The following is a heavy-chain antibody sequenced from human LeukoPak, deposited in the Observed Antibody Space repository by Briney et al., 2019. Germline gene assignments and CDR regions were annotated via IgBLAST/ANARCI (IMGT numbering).Heavy chain of an antibody. D-gene: IGHD6-19*01. J-gene: IGHJ4*02. Sequence: PSQTLSLTCTVSGGSISSGDYYWSWIRQPPGKGLEWIGYIYYSGSTYYNPSLKSRVTISVDSSKNQFSLKLSSVTAADTAVYYCARDWVAGRLDYWGQGTLVTVSS. V-gene: IGHV4-30-4*01. CDR3: ARDWVAGRLDY. CDR2: IYYSGST. CDR1: GGSISSGDYY.